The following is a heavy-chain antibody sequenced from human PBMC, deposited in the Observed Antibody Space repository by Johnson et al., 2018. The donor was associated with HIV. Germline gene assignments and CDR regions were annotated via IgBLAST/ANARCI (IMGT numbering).Heavy chain of an antibody. J-gene: IGHJ3*02. Sequence: VQLVESGGGVVQPGRSLRLSCAASGFTFSSYAMHWVRQAPGKGLEWVAVISYDGSNKYYADSVKGRFTISRDNSKNTLYLQMNSLRAEETAVYYCARESTLDAFDIWGQGTMVTVSS. CDR3: ARESTLDAFDI. CDR1: GFTFSSYA. CDR2: ISYDGSNK. V-gene: IGHV3-30-3*01.